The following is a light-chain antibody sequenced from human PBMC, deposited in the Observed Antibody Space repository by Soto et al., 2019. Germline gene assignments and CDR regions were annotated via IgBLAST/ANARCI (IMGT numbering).Light chain of an antibody. CDR1: SSDVGFYSR. V-gene: IGLV2-14*01. J-gene: IGLJ3*02. Sequence: QSVLTQPASVSGSPGQSITISCTGTSSDVGFYSRVSWIQQHPGKTPKLMIYEVTNRPSGVSSRFSGSKSGNTASLTISGLQAEDESDYYCTYFTISNTWVFGGGTKVTVL. CDR3: TYFTISNTWV. CDR2: EVT.